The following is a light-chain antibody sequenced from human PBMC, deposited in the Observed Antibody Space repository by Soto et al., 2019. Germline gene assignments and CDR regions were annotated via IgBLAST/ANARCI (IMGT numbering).Light chain of an antibody. CDR1: QSVSGDY. CDR3: QLRSFT. J-gene: IGKJ4*01. CDR2: GAS. Sequence: EIVLTQSPGTLSLSPGERATLSCRASQSVSGDYLAWYQPKGGQPPRLLISGASRRATDIPDRFSGSGSGPDFTLTISSLEPEDFAVYYCQLRSFTFGGGTKVDIK. V-gene: IGKV3D-20*02.